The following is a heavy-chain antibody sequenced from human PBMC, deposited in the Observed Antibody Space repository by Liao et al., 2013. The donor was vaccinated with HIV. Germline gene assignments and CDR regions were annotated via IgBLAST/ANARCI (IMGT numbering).Heavy chain of an antibody. CDR3: ARDEMHDSSGYYPSWFDP. D-gene: IGHD3-22*01. Sequence: QVQLQESGPGLVKPSETLSLTCTVSGGSITDFYWSWIRQPAGKGLEWIGRIYNSGSTNYNPSLKSRVTMSVDTSKNQFSLSLTSVTAADTAVYYCARDEMHDSSGYYPSWFDPWGQGTLVTVSS. J-gene: IGHJ5*02. CDR1: GGSITDFY. V-gene: IGHV4-4*07. CDR2: IYNSGST.